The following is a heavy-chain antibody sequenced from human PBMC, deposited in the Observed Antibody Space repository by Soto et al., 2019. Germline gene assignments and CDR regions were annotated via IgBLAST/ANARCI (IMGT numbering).Heavy chain of an antibody. CDR3: ARDRDNSNWPNFDY. V-gene: IGHV1-69*02. CDR1: GGTFSIYT. Sequence: QVQLVQSGSEVKKPGSSVKVSCKASGGTFSIYTISGVRQAPGQGLEWMGRVIPIFDVTSYAQRFQGRVTITADKSTTTAYMKLSSLRSEDTAVYYCARDRDNSNWPNFDYWGQGTLVTVSS. CDR2: VIPIFDVT. J-gene: IGHJ4*02. D-gene: IGHD6-13*01.